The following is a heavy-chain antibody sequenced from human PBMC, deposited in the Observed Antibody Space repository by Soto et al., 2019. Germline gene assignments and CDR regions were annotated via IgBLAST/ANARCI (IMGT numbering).Heavy chain of an antibody. Sequence: QVQLVQSGAEVKKPGSSVKVSCKASGGTFGSYAISWVRQAPGQGLEWMGGIIPIPGTANYAQKFQGRDTTAADEFTSTAYMELSRLRSEDTAVYYCARSQGSSTSLEIYYYYYYGMDVWGQGTTVTVSS. CDR1: GGTFGSYA. CDR3: ARSQGSSTSLEIYYYYYYGMDV. D-gene: IGHD2-2*01. CDR2: IIPIPGTA. J-gene: IGHJ6*02. V-gene: IGHV1-69*01.